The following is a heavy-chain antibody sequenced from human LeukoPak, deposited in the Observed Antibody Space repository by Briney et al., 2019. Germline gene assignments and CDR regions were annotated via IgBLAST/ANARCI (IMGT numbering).Heavy chain of an antibody. CDR2: IYYSGST. D-gene: IGHD6-13*01. Sequence: PSETLSLTCTVSGGSISSGDYYWSWIRQPPGKGLEWIGYIYYSGSTNYNPSLKSRVTISVDTSKNQFSLKLSSVTAADTAVYYCASYLNLDAAAGRGWFDPWGQGTLVTVSS. V-gene: IGHV4-61*08. J-gene: IGHJ5*02. CDR1: GGSISSGDYY. CDR3: ASYLNLDAAAGRGWFDP.